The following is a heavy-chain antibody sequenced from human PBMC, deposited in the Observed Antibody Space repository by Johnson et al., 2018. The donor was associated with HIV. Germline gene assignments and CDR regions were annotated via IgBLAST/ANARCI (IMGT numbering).Heavy chain of an antibody. CDR2: ISGSGGST. D-gene: IGHD3-22*01. Sequence: EVQLVESGGGLVQPGGSLRLSYVASGFTFSSYAMTWVRQAPGKGLEWVSSISGSGGSTFYADSVKGRFTISRDNSKNTLYLQMNSLRAEDTAVYYCARVGGLYYYDSSGYRDDAFDIWGQGTMVTVSS. CDR1: GFTFSSYA. V-gene: IGHV3-23*04. J-gene: IGHJ3*02. CDR3: ARVGGLYYYDSSGYRDDAFDI.